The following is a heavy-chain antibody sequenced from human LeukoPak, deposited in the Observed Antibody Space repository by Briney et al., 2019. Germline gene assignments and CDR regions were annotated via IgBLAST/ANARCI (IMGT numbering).Heavy chain of an antibody. CDR1: GFTVSSNY. CDR2: IYSGGDT. Sequence: KSGGSLRLSCAASGFTVSSNYMNWVRQAPGKGLEWVSIIYSGGDTYYADSVKGRFTISRDNSKNTLYLQMNSLRAEDTAVYYCTRGPGSTWYSDYWGQGTLVTVSS. J-gene: IGHJ4*02. CDR3: TRGPGSTWYSDY. V-gene: IGHV3-66*02. D-gene: IGHD6-13*01.